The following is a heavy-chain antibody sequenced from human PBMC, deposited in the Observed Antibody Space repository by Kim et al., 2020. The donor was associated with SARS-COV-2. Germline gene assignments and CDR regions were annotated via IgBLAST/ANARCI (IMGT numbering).Heavy chain of an antibody. CDR2: ISDTGST. CDR1: GGSISSGGYY. CDR3: ARGMGGGVCYFDS. Sequence: SETLSLTCTVSGGSISSGGYYWNWIRQHPGKGLEWIGYISDTGSTYYNPSLKSRVTISVDTSKNQLSLKLTSVSAADTALYYCARGMGGGVCYFDSWGQG. J-gene: IGHJ4*02. V-gene: IGHV4-31*03. D-gene: IGHD2-8*02.